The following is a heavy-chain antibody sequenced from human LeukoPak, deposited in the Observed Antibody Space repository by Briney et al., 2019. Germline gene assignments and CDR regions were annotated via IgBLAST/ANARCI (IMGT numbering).Heavy chain of an antibody. CDR1: GFTFRVYS. J-gene: IGHJ5*02. CDR2: IRTNSSNI. D-gene: IGHD4-17*01. CDR3: ARDVRYGDYAGWFDP. Sequence: PRGSLRLSCAAAGFTFRVYSMNWVRQAHGNGPGCVSYIRTNSSNIFYVDSVKGRFTISRDNAKNSLYLQMNSLRAEDTAVYYCARDVRYGDYAGWFDPWGQGTLVTVSS. V-gene: IGHV3-48*04.